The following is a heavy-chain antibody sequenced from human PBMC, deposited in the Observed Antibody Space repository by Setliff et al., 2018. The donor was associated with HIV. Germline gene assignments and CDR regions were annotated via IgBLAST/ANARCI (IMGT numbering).Heavy chain of an antibody. CDR3: ARLEVAGAYSYYYMDV. CDR1: SYSATTSW. CDR2: IAPRDSYT. Sequence: GESLNIPCQLSSYSATTSWITWVRQMPGKGLEWMGRIAPRDSYTDYSPSFEGHVTISFDKSVSTAYLQWSSLKASDTAMYYCARLEVAGAYSYYYMDVWGKGTTVTSP. D-gene: IGHD6-19*01. J-gene: IGHJ6*03. V-gene: IGHV5-10-1*01.